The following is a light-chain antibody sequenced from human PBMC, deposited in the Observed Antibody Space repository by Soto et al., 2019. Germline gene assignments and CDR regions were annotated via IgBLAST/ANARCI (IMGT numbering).Light chain of an antibody. V-gene: IGKV3-20*01. CDR1: QSVSSY. Sequence: EIVLTQSPATLSLCPGERATLSFRASQSVSSYLAWYQQKPGQAPRLLIYGASTRAAGIPARFSGSGSGTDFTLTISRLEPEDFAVYYCRQYGSSLITFGQGTRLEIK. J-gene: IGKJ5*01. CDR3: RQYGSSLIT. CDR2: GAS.